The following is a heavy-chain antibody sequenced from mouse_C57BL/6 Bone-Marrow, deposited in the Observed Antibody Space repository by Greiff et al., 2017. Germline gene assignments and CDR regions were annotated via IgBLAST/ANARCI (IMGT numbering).Heavy chain of an antibody. CDR1: GFTFSSYG. Sequence: EVKLVESGGDLVKPGGSLKLSCAASGFTFSSYGMSWVRQTPDKRLEWVATISSGGSYTYYPDSVKGRFTISRDNAKNTLYLQMSSLKSEDTAMYYCARHEAYWGQGTLLTVS. V-gene: IGHV5-6*01. CDR2: ISSGGSYT. CDR3: ARHEAY. J-gene: IGHJ3*01.